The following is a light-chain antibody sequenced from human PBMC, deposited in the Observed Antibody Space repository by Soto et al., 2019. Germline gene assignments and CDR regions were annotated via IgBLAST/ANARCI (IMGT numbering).Light chain of an antibody. V-gene: IGKV1-5*01. CDR2: DAS. CDR1: QTISSW. J-gene: IGKJ1*01. Sequence: DIQMTQSPSTLSASVGDRVTITCRASQTISSWLAWYQQKPGKAPKPLIYDASSLESGVPSRFSGRGSGTQFTLTISSLQPDDFAIYYCQQYNHWPPKTFGQGTKV. CDR3: QQYNHWPPKT.